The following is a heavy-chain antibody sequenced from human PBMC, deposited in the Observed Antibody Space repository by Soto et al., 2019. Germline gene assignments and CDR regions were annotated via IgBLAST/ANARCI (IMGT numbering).Heavy chain of an antibody. Sequence: NPSETLSLSCSVCGGSIRSSVYYWGWIRDPPGKGLEWIAAVHYSGSTYYTPSLKNRVTISADTSNNQFSLRLNSVTAADTAVYYCARQHYYDSSGYYTWNWGQGTLVTVSS. CDR1: GGSIRSSVYY. CDR3: ARQHYYDSSGYYTWN. CDR2: VHYSGST. V-gene: IGHV4-39*01. D-gene: IGHD3-22*01. J-gene: IGHJ4*02.